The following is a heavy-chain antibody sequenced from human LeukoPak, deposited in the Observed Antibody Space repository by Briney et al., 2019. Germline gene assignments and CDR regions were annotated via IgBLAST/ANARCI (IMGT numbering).Heavy chain of an antibody. J-gene: IGHJ6*03. D-gene: IGHD2-15*01. CDR1: GFTFSNYA. CDR3: ARRREGFLLHYYYYMDV. V-gene: IGHV3-7*01. CDR2: IKQDGSEK. Sequence: PGGSLRLSCAASGFTFSNYAIHWVRQAPGKGLEWVANIKQDGSEKYYVDSVKGRFTISRDNAKKSLYLQMNSLRAEDTAVYYCARRREGFLLHYYYYMDVWGKGTTVTISS.